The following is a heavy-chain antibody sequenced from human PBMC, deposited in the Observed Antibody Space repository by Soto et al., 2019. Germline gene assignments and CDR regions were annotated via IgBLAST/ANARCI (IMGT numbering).Heavy chain of an antibody. CDR3: ARERAIFGVVIISYHYYGMDV. CDR1: GYTFTSYA. V-gene: IGHV1-3*01. D-gene: IGHD3-3*01. CDR2: INAGNGNT. Sequence: ASVKVSCKASGYTFTSYAMHWVRQAPGQRLEWMGWINAGNGNTKYSQKFQGRVTITRDTSASTAYMELSSLRSEDTAVYYCARERAIFGVVIISYHYYGMDVWGQGTTVTVSS. J-gene: IGHJ6*02.